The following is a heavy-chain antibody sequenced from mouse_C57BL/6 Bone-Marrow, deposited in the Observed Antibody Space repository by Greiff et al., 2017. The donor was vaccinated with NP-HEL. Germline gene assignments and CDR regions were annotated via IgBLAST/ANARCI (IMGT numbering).Heavy chain of an antibody. J-gene: IGHJ4*01. D-gene: IGHD1-1*01. Sequence: QVQLKESGPGLVQPSQSLSITCTVSGFSLTSYGVHWVRQSPGKGLEWLGVIWSGGSTDYNAAFISRLSISKDNSKSQVFFKMNSLQADDTAIYYCAREGLYYYGSSDYAMDYWGQGTSVTVSS. V-gene: IGHV2-2*01. CDR2: IWSGGST. CDR3: AREGLYYYGSSDYAMDY. CDR1: GFSLTSYG.